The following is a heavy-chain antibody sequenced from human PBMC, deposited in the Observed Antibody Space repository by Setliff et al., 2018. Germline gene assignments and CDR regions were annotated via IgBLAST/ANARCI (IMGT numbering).Heavy chain of an antibody. Sequence: GASVKVSCKASGDSFSSYAITWVRQAPGQGLEWMGRIIPLLGIPNYAQKFQGRVTITTDESTSTAYMELSSLRSDDTAVYYCARGGLGTDWFDPWGQGTLVTVSS. D-gene: IGHD7-27*01. CDR1: GDSFSSYA. CDR3: ARGGLGTDWFDP. J-gene: IGHJ5*02. V-gene: IGHV1-69*10. CDR2: IIPLLGIP.